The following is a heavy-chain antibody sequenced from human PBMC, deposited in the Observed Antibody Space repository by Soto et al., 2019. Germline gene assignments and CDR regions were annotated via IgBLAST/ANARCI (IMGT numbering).Heavy chain of an antibody. Sequence: GASVKVSCKASGGTFSSYAISWVRQAPGQGLEWMGGIIPIFGTANYAQKFQGRVTITADKPTSTAYMELSSLRSEDTAVYYCALAQRSPYYGMDVWGQGTTVTVYS. D-gene: IGHD4-17*01. CDR2: IIPIFGTA. J-gene: IGHJ6*02. CDR3: ALAQRSPYYGMDV. CDR1: GGTFSSYA. V-gene: IGHV1-69*06.